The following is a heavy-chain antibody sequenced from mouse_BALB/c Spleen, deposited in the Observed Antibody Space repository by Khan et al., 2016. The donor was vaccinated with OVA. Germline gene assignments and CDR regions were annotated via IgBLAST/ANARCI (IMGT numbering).Heavy chain of an antibody. Sequence: QVQLKQSGAELAKPGASVKMSCKASGYTFTTYWMHWVKQRPGQGLEWIGYINPTSGYTDYNEQFKDKATLYADKSSRTAYMQLSSLTSDGSAVYYCTRDRIDYWGQGTTLTVSS. CDR1: GYTFTTYW. V-gene: IGHV1-7*01. CDR3: TRDRIDY. CDR2: INPTSGYT. J-gene: IGHJ2*01.